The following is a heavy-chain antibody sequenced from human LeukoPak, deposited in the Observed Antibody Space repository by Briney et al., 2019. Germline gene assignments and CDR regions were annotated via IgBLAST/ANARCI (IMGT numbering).Heavy chain of an antibody. CDR2: IIPIFGTA. CDR3: ARDNISGRQRRYYFDY. Sequence: SVKVSCKASGGTFSSYAISWVRQAPGQGLEWMGGIIPIFGTANYAQKFQGRVTITADESASTAYMELSSLRSEDTAVYYCARDNISGRQRRYYFDYWGQGTLVTVSS. V-gene: IGHV1-69*13. CDR1: GGTFSSYA. D-gene: IGHD1-26*01. J-gene: IGHJ4*02.